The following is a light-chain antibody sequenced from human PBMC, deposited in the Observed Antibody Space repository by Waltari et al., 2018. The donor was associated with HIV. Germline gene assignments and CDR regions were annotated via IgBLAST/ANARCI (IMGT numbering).Light chain of an antibody. J-gene: IGLJ2*01. Sequence: QSVMTQPPSASGNPGQRVTIACPGTSSTIGSPSVNWYPHFPGTAPKLLMFTNDQRPSGVPDRFSGSKSGTSASLTISGLHSGDEGVYYCSAWDVSLNGVVFGGGTKLTVL. CDR3: SAWDVSLNGVV. CDR1: SSTIGSPS. V-gene: IGLV1-44*01. CDR2: TND.